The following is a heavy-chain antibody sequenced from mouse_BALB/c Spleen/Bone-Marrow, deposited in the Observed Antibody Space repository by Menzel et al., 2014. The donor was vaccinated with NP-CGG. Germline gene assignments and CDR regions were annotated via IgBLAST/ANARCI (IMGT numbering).Heavy chain of an antibody. Sequence: EVQGVESGGGLVQPGGSLKLSCAASGFDFSGYWMTWVRQAPGKGLEWIGEINPDSSTINYTPSLKDKFIISRDNAKNALHLQMSKVRSEDTALYYCARPGYYGYQDVWGAGTTVTGSS. V-gene: IGHV4-1*02. J-gene: IGHJ1*01. CDR1: GFDFSGYW. CDR2: INPDSSTI. D-gene: IGHD1-2*01. CDR3: ARPGYYGYQDV.